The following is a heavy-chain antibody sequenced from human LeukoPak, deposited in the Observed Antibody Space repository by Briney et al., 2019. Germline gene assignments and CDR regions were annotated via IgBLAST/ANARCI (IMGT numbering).Heavy chain of an antibody. Sequence: GGSLRLSCAASGFTFSSYAMSWVRQAPGKGLEWVSAISGSGGSTYYADSVKGRFTISRDNSKNTLYLQMNSLRAEDTAVYYCARVPPVYNSGNYYKGTHFDYWGQGTLVAVSS. CDR1: GFTFSSYA. D-gene: IGHD3-10*01. CDR3: ARVPPVYNSGNYYKGTHFDY. J-gene: IGHJ4*02. CDR2: ISGSGGST. V-gene: IGHV3-23*01.